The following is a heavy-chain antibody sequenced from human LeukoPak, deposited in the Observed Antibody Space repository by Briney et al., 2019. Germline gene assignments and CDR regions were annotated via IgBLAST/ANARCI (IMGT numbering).Heavy chain of an antibody. J-gene: IGHJ4*02. V-gene: IGHV3-30*18. CDR2: ISYDGSNK. CDR1: GFTFSSYG. D-gene: IGHD6-13*01. CDR3: AKPPTTTRIAAAVDY. Sequence: PGGSLRLSCAASGFTFSSYGMHWVRQAPGKGLEWVAVISYDGSNKYYADSVKGRFTISRDNSKNTLYLQMNSLRAEDTAVYYCAKPPTTTRIAAAVDYWGQGTLVTVSS.